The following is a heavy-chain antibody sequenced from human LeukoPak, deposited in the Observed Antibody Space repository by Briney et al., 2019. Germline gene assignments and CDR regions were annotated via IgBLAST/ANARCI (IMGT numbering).Heavy chain of an antibody. Sequence: GGSLRLSCAASGFTFNRCGMHWVRQAPGKGLEWVAVIVYDGSHQYYTDSVKGRFTISRDNSKNTVFLQMDSLRAEDTGVYYCVKGSGTNDYGMDTWGQGTTVTV. J-gene: IGHJ6*02. CDR3: VKGSGTNDYGMDT. D-gene: IGHD3-10*01. V-gene: IGHV3-30*18. CDR1: GFTFNRCG. CDR2: IVYDGSHQ.